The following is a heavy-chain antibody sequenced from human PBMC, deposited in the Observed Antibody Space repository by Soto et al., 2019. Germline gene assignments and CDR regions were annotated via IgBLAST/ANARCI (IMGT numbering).Heavy chain of an antibody. D-gene: IGHD1-26*01. Sequence: LSLTCTVSGGSISSSSYYWGWIRQPPGKGLEWIGSIYYSGSTYYNPSLKSRVTISVDTSKNQFSLKLSSVTAADTAVYYCARLYGSYLYFDYWGQGTLVTVSS. J-gene: IGHJ4*02. CDR2: IYYSGST. CDR1: GGSISSSSYY. V-gene: IGHV4-39*01. CDR3: ARLYGSYLYFDY.